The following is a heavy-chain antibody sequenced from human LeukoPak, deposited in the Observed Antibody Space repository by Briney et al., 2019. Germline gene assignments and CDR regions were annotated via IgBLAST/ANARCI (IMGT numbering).Heavy chain of an antibody. CDR1: GYSFTSYW. CDR3: ARARLDDYSNYVGLDY. CDR2: IYPGDSDT. J-gene: IGHJ4*02. Sequence: GESLKISCKGSGYSFTSYWIGWVRQMPGKGLEWMGIIYPGDSDTRYSPSFQGQVTISADKSISTAYLQWSSLRSEDTAMYYCARARLDDYSNYVGLDYWGQGTLVTVSS. D-gene: IGHD4-11*01. V-gene: IGHV5-51*01.